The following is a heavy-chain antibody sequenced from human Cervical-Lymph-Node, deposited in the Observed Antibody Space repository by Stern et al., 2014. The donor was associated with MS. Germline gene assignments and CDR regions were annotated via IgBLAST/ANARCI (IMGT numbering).Heavy chain of an antibody. J-gene: IGHJ6*02. D-gene: IGHD3-3*01. CDR1: GFTFSDYY. CDR2: ISSSVSTI. V-gene: IGHV3-11*01. Sequence: QVQLVESGGGLVKPGGSLRLSCAASGFTFSDYYMSWIRQAPGKGLEWGSYISSSVSTIYYADSVKGRFTISRDNAKNSLYLQMNSQRAEDTAVYYCARVHYDFWSGADYYYGMDVWGQGTTVTVSS. CDR3: ARVHYDFWSGADYYYGMDV.